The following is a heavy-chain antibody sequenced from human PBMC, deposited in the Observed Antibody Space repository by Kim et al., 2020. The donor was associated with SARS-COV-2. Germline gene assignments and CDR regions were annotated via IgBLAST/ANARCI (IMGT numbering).Heavy chain of an antibody. CDR3: ARGHYGVKVFDY. CDR1: GFTFDGFS. J-gene: IGHJ4*02. D-gene: IGHD4-17*01. CDR2: INKSTNDR. Sequence: GGSLRLSCAASGFTFDGFSMSWVRQAPGKGLEWVSCINKSTNDRHYADSVKGRFTISRDNTNNLVYLQMNSLRVEDTALYYCARGHYGVKVFDYWGLGTL. V-gene: IGHV3-21*04.